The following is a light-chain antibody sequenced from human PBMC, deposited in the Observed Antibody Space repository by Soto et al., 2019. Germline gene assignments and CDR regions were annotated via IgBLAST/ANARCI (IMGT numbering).Light chain of an antibody. J-gene: IGKJ1*01. CDR2: LGS. V-gene: IGKV2-28*01. Sequence: DIVMTQFPLPLPVTPGEPASISCRSSQSLLQSNGYNYLDWYLQKPGQSPQLLIYLGSNRASGVPDRFSGSGSGTVFKLXXXXXXXXDVGVYYCMQALQTWTFGQGTKVDIK. CDR1: QSLLQSNGYNY. CDR3: MQALQTWT.